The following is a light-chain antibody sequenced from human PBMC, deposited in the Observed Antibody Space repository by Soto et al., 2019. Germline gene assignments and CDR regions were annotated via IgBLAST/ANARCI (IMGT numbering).Light chain of an antibody. CDR2: DVS. V-gene: IGLV2-14*03. J-gene: IGLJ2*01. CDR3: SSYTVRVRKI. CDR1: SSDVGSYNY. Sequence: QSALTQPASVSGSPGQSITISCIGTSSDVGSYNYVSWYQQHPGKAPKLMIYDVSYRPSGISYRFSGSKSGNTASLTISGVQPEDDDDDSCSSYTVRVRKIFCRGIKVTVL.